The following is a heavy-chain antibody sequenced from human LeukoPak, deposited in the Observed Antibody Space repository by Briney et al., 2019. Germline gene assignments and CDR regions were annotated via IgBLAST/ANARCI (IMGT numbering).Heavy chain of an antibody. CDR1: GFTFSSYG. Sequence: GGSLRLSCAASGFTFSSYGMHWVRQAPGKGLEWVAFIRYDGGNKYYADSVKGRFTISRDNSKNTLYLQMNSLRAEDTAVYYCAKNPTPYSGYDFRVSYFDYWGQGTLVTVSS. J-gene: IGHJ4*02. V-gene: IGHV3-30*02. D-gene: IGHD5-12*01. CDR2: IRYDGGNK. CDR3: AKNPTPYSGYDFRVSYFDY.